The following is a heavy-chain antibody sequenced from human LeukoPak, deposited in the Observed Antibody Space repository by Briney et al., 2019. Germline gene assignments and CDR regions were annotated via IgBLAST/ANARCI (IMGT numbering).Heavy chain of an antibody. J-gene: IGHJ4*02. CDR1: GGTFSSYA. Sequence: ASVKVSCKASGGTFSSYAISWVRQAPGQGLEWMGGIIPIFGTANYAQKFQGRVTITADESTGTAYMELSSLRSEDTAVYYCARGGGYSYGGGGSYFDYWGQGTLVTVSS. V-gene: IGHV1-69*13. CDR3: ARGGGYSYGGGGSYFDY. CDR2: IIPIFGTA. D-gene: IGHD5-18*01.